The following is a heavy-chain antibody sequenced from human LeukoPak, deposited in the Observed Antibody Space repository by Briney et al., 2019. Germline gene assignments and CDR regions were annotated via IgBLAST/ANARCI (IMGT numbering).Heavy chain of an antibody. Sequence: GGSLRLSCAASGFTVSSNYMSWVRQAPGKGLEWVSVMYSGGSTYYADSVKGRFTISRDNSKNTLFLQMNSLRAEDTAVYYCARDLGGYCSSGSCLGAGYWGQGTLVTVSS. CDR2: MYSGGST. V-gene: IGHV3-66*02. D-gene: IGHD2-15*01. J-gene: IGHJ4*02. CDR1: GFTVSSNY. CDR3: ARDLGGYCSSGSCLGAGY.